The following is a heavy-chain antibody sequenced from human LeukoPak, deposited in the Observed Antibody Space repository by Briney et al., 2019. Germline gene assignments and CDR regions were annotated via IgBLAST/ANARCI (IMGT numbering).Heavy chain of an antibody. V-gene: IGHV3-74*01. Sequence: GGFLRLSCAASGFTFNSYWMHWVRQAPGKGLVWVSRINSDGSGTSYADSVKGRFTISRDNAKNTLYLQMNSLRAEDTAVYYCARDNRGSYYDGYRGQGTLVTVSS. CDR3: ARDNRGSYYDGY. D-gene: IGHD1-26*01. CDR2: INSDGSGT. J-gene: IGHJ4*02. CDR1: GFTFNSYW.